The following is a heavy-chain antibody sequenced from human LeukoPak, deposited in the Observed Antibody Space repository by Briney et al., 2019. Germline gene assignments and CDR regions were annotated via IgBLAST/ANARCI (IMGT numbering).Heavy chain of an antibody. D-gene: IGHD2-21*02. CDR1: GFSFTSYW. Sequence: GEPLKISCKASGFSFTSYWIGWVRQMPGKGLEWMGIIYPGDSDTRYSPSFQGQVTISADKSITTAYLQWSSLKASDTAMYYCARRTVVTAKAHFDYWGQGTLVTVSS. V-gene: IGHV5-51*01. CDR3: ARRTVVTAKAHFDY. J-gene: IGHJ4*02. CDR2: IYPGDSDT.